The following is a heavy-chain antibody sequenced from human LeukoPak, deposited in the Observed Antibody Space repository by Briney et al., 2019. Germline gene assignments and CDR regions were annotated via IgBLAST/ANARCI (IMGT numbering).Heavy chain of an antibody. J-gene: IGHJ1*01. CDR2: IKQDGNEK. Sequence: GGSLRLSCAASGFXFSTYWISWVRQAPGKGLEWVANIKQDGNEKYYMDSVKGRFTISRDNAKNSLYLQMNSLRAEDTAVYYCARAPDLDSSGYYYRFFQHWGQGTLVTVSS. CDR3: ARAPDLDSSGYYYRFFQH. V-gene: IGHV3-7*05. CDR1: GFXFSTYW. D-gene: IGHD3-22*01.